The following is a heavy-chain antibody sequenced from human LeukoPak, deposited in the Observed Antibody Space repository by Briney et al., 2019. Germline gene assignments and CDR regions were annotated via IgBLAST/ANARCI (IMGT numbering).Heavy chain of an antibody. J-gene: IGHJ2*01. CDR1: GYTFTSYY. CDR3: ARAGVGYFDV. CDR2: IVPMLANI. D-gene: IGHD3-3*01. V-gene: IGHV1-46*01. Sequence: ASVKVSCKASGYTFTSYYMHWVRQAPGQGLEWVGRIVPMLANIDYAEKVQGRMTISADESTRTVYMEMSSLRSEDTAVYYCARAGVGYFDVWGRGTLVTVSS.